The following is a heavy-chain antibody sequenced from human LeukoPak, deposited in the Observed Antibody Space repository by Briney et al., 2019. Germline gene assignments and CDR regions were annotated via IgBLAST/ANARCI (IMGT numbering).Heavy chain of an antibody. V-gene: IGHV3-48*04. J-gene: IGHJ4*02. Sequence: GGSLRLSCAASGFTFSSYSMNWVRQAPGRGLEWIAYITTGGDTIFYADSVKGRFTISRDNAKNSLFLQMNSLRVEDTAVYYCARDDYSSSDYWGQGTLVTVSS. CDR2: ITTGGDTI. CDR3: ARDDYSSSDY. CDR1: GFTFSSYS. D-gene: IGHD6-6*01.